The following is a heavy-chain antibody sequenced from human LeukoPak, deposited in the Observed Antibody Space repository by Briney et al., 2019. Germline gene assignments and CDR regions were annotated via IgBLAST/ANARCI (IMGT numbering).Heavy chain of an antibody. CDR2: ISGSGDST. J-gene: IGHJ4*02. CDR3: TKWSGFGDD. CDR1: GFTFSSNS. Sequence: GGSLRLPCAASGFTFSSNSMTWVRQTPGEGLEWVSGISGSGDSTFYADSVKGRFTISRDNSRNTLYLQMSSLRPEDTAVYYCTKWSGFGDDWGQGTLVTVSS. D-gene: IGHD3-10*01. V-gene: IGHV3-23*01.